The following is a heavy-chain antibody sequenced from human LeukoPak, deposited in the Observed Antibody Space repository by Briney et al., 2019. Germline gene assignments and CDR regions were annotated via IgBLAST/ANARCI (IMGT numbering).Heavy chain of an antibody. V-gene: IGHV4-59*08. CDR3: ARHAPGYFDY. J-gene: IGHJ4*02. CDR1: GGSINSYY. Sequence: NPSETLPLTCTVSGGSINSYYWSWIRQSPGKGLEWIGYIYYSGSANYNPSLKSRVTISVDTSKNQFSLKVSSVTAADTAVYYCARHAPGYFDYWGQGTLVTVSS. CDR2: IYYSGSA.